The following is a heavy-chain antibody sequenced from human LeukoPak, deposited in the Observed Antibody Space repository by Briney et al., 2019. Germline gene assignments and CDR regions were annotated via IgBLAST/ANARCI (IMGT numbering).Heavy chain of an antibody. Sequence: SETLSLTCTVSGGSISRGGYYWSWIRQHPGKGLEWIGYIYYSGSTYYNPSLKSRFTISVDTSKNQFSLKLSSVTAADTAVYYCARESAVRGVNWFDPWGQGTLVTVSS. V-gene: IGHV4-31*03. CDR3: ARESAVRGVNWFDP. D-gene: IGHD3-10*01. CDR1: GGSISRGGYY. CDR2: IYYSGST. J-gene: IGHJ5*02.